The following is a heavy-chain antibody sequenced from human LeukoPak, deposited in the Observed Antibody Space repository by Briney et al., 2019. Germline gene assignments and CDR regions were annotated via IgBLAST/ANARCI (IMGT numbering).Heavy chain of an antibody. J-gene: IGHJ4*02. CDR3: ATEPSRSYSFDHLDF. Sequence: SVKVSCTASGGTFSSSAINWVRQAPGQGLEWMGGIIPIFATANYAQKFKGRVTITADESTRTAYMELSSLRAEDTAIYYCATEPSRSYSFDHLDFWGLGTPVTVSS. V-gene: IGHV1-69*01. CDR1: GGTFSSSA. CDR2: IIPIFATA. D-gene: IGHD5-12*01.